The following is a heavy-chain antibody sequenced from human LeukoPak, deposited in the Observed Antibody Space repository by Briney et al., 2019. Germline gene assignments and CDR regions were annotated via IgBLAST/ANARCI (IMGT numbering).Heavy chain of an antibody. CDR1: GGSFSGYY. Sequence: SETLSLTCAVYGGSFSGYYWSWIRRPPGKGLEWIGEINHSGSTNYNPSLKSRVTISVDTSKNQFSLKLSSVTTADTAVYYCARVIQLWSGGADYWGQGTLVTVSS. D-gene: IGHD5-18*01. CDR2: INHSGST. J-gene: IGHJ4*02. CDR3: ARVIQLWSGGADY. V-gene: IGHV4-34*01.